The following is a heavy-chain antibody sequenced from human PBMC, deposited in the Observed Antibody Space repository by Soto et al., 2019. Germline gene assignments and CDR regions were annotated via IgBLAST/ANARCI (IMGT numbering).Heavy chain of an antibody. CDR1: GYTFSGYF. CDR2: INPNSGGT. V-gene: IGHV1-2*02. Sequence: ASVKVSCKASGYTFSGYFIYWVRQAPGQGLEWVGWINPNSGGTNSAQKFQGRVTVTTDTSTSTAYMELRSLRSDDTAVYYCARRASGWFLDVWGQGTTVTVSS. CDR3: ARRASGWFLDV. J-gene: IGHJ6*02. D-gene: IGHD6-19*01.